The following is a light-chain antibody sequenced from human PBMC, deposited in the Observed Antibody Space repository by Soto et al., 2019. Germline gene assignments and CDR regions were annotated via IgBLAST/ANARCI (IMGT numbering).Light chain of an antibody. Sequence: QSALTQPASVSGSPGQSITISCTGTSSDVGAYKYVSWYQQHPGKAPKLMIYDVSSRPSGVSNRFSGSKSGNTASLIISGLHAEDEADYYCISYTSSDTYVFGTGTKLTVL. J-gene: IGLJ1*01. V-gene: IGLV2-14*01. CDR2: DVS. CDR3: ISYTSSDTYV. CDR1: SSDVGAYKY.